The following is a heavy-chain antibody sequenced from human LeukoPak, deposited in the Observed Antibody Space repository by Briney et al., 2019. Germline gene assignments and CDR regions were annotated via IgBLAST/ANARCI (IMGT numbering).Heavy chain of an antibody. D-gene: IGHD3-22*01. J-gene: IGHJ4*02. V-gene: IGHV1-46*01. Sequence: ASVKVSCKASGYTFTSCYMHWVRQAPGQGLEWMGIINPSGGSTSYAQKFQGRVTMTRDTSTSTVYMELSSLRSEDTAVYYCARVAGGYDSSGYYYFDYWGQGTLVTVSS. CDR2: INPSGGST. CDR3: ARVAGGYDSSGYYYFDY. CDR1: GYTFTSCY.